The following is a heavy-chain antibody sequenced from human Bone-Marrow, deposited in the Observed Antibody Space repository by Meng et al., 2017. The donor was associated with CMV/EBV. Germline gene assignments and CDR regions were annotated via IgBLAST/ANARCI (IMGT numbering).Heavy chain of an antibody. Sequence: GGSLRLSCAASGFTFSSYEMNWVRQAPGKGLVWVSRINSDGSSTSYADSVKGRFTISRDNAKNTLYLQMNSLRAEDTAVYYCARVSPRVYQLLFDYWGQGTLVTVSS. CDR1: GFTFSSYE. CDR3: ARVSPRVYQLLFDY. CDR2: INSDGSST. V-gene: IGHV3-74*01. J-gene: IGHJ4*02. D-gene: IGHD2-2*01.